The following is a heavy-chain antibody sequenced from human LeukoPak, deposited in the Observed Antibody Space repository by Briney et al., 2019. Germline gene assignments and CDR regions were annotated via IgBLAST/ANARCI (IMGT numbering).Heavy chain of an antibody. CDR1: GFTFSSYW. CDR2: IKQDGSEK. CDR3: ATNRQSVGASVFHF. J-gene: IGHJ4*02. D-gene: IGHD1-26*01. Sequence: GGSLRLACAASGFTFSSYWMSWVRQAPGKGLEWVANIKQDGSEKYYVDSVKGRFTISRDNAKNSLYLQMNSLRIEDTAVYYCATNRQSVGASVFHFWGQGTLVTVSS. V-gene: IGHV3-7*03.